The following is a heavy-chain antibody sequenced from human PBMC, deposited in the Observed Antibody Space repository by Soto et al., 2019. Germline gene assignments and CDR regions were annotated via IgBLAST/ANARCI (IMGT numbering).Heavy chain of an antibody. CDR1: GFALSNYW. V-gene: IGHV3-7*05. J-gene: IGHJ4*02. CDR2: IKQDGSER. Sequence: EVQLVESGGGLVQPGGSLRLSCVASGFALSNYWINWVRQAPGKGLEWVANIKQDGSERNYVDSVKGRFTISRDNARNSLYLQMNSPRAEDTAAYYCATEPSTWGCWGQGTLVNVSS. D-gene: IGHD7-27*01. CDR3: ATEPSTWGC.